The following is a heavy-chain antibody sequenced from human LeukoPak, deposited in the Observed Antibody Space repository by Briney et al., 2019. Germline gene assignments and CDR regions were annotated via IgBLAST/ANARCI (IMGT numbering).Heavy chain of an antibody. V-gene: IGHV4-39*01. CDR3: TLRDF. J-gene: IGHJ4*02. Sequence: PSETLSLTCTVSGGSISGSTYYWGWIRQPPGKGLEWIGSIYYSGRTYYNPSLTSRVTISVDTSKNQFSLKLSSVTAADTAVYFCTLRDFWGQGSLVTVSS. CDR1: GGSISGSTYY. CDR2: IYYSGRT.